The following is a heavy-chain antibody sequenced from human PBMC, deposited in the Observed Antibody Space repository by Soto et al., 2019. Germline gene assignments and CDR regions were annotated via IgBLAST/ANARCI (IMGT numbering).Heavy chain of an antibody. Sequence: SGGALRLSCAASGFTFSSYGMHWVRQAPGKGLEWVAVISYDGSNKYYADSVKGRFTISRDNSKNTLYLQMNSLRAEDTAVYYCAKDQGVPFYYYGMDVWGQGTTVTVSS. CDR1: GFTFSSYG. V-gene: IGHV3-30*18. J-gene: IGHJ6*02. D-gene: IGHD3-10*01. CDR2: ISYDGSNK. CDR3: AKDQGVPFYYYGMDV.